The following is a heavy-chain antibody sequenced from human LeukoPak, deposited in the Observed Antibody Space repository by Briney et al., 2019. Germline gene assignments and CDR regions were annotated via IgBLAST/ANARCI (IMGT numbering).Heavy chain of an antibody. Sequence: GGSLRLSCAASGFTLSSHWMTWVRQAPGKGLEWVANIKQDGSEEYYVDAVKGRFTISRNNAKNSLYLQMNSLRAEDTAVYYCAREGSASYYSAFDFWGQGTMVTVSS. V-gene: IGHV3-7*04. CDR2: IKQDGSEE. CDR3: AREGSASYYSAFDF. D-gene: IGHD3-10*01. CDR1: GFTLSSHW. J-gene: IGHJ3*01.